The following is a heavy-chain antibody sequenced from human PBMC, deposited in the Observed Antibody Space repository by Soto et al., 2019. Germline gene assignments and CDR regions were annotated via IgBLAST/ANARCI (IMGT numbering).Heavy chain of an antibody. CDR1: GGSISSGDYY. D-gene: IGHD2-15*01. CDR3: ARTLCSGSSCYYYFYRMDV. V-gene: IGHV4-30-4*01. Sequence: QVQLQASGPGLVKPSQTLSLTCTVSGGSISSGDYYWSWIRQPPGKGLEWMGYINYSGSTYHNPSLGSRSTISVDTAKNRFSLKLSSVTAADTAVYCCARTLCSGSSCYYYFYRMDVWGQGTTVTVSS. J-gene: IGHJ6*02. CDR2: INYSGST.